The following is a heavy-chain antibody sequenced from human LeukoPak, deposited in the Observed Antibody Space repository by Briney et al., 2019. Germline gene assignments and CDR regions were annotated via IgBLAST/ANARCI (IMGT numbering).Heavy chain of an antibody. Sequence: GGSLRLSCAASGFTFSSYAMHWVRQPPGKGLEYVSAISNNGGSTYYANSVKDRFTISRDNSKNTLYLQMGSLGAEAMAVYYCAARYCSGGSCYFHYWGQGTLVTVSS. CDR2: ISNNGGST. V-gene: IGHV3-64*01. CDR3: AARYCSGGSCYFHY. CDR1: GFTFSSYA. J-gene: IGHJ4*02. D-gene: IGHD2-15*01.